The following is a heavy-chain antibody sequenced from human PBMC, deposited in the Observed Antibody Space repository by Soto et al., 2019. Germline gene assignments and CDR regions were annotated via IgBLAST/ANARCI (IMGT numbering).Heavy chain of an antibody. J-gene: IGHJ4*02. CDR1: GGSFRGYY. CDR2: VYFNGST. V-gene: IGHV4-34*01. Sequence: SETLPLTNAVYGGSFRGYYGSWIRQPPGKGLEWIGTVYFNGSTSYNPSLKSRATISADTSRNQFSLKLSSVTAADTAVYHCARHGHEEWTAIRASFDFWGQGALVTVSS. D-gene: IGHD2-21*02. CDR3: ARHGHEEWTAIRASFDF.